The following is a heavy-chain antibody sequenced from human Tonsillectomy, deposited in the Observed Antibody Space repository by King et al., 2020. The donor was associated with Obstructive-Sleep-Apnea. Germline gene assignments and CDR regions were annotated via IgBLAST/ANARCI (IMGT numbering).Heavy chain of an antibody. CDR2: IYWDDDK. CDR3: ARIDYDFWSGMLYFDY. CDR1: GFSLSTSGVG. J-gene: IGHJ4*02. V-gene: IGHV2-5*02. Sequence: TLKESGPTLVKPTQTITLTCTFSGFSLSTSGVGVGWIRQPPGKALEWLALIYWDDDKRYSPSLKSRLTITKDTSKNQVVLTMTNMDPVDTATYYCARIDYDFWSGMLYFDYWGQGTLVTVSS. D-gene: IGHD3-3*01.